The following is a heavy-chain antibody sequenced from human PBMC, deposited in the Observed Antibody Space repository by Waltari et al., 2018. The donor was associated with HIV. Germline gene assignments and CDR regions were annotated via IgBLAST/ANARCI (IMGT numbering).Heavy chain of an antibody. CDR1: GGSIRSSGHY. Sequence: QLQLQESGPGLVRPSETLSLTCSVSGGSIRSSGHYWGWLRQSSGKGLEWVGSIYYTGTTYYIPSLKNRLTMSVDATKGQFSLTLKSVTAADTAIYYCARGTIESGVTAGFGFWGQGTLVAVSS. J-gene: IGHJ4*02. CDR2: IYYTGTT. CDR3: ARGTIESGVTAGFGF. V-gene: IGHV4-39*01. D-gene: IGHD2-21*02.